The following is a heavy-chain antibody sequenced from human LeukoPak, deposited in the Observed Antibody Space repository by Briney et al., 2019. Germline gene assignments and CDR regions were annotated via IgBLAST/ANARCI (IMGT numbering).Heavy chain of an antibody. Sequence: ASETLSLTCAVSGXSISSGADYWSWIRQPPGKGLEWVGHIYYSGRTYYNPSLKSRLIISVDTSKNQFSLKLSSVIAADKAVYYCARVADEFGDYGFDSWGQGTLVTVSS. D-gene: IGHD4-17*01. CDR1: GXSISSGADY. CDR3: ARVADEFGDYGFDS. J-gene: IGHJ4*02. CDR2: IYYSGRT. V-gene: IGHV4-30-4*01.